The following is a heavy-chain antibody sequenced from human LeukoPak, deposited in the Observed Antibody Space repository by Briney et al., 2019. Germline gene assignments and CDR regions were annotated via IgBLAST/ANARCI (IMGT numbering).Heavy chain of an antibody. CDR2: ISSSSSYI. CDR1: GFTLSSSA. Sequence: GGSLRLSCAASGFTLSSSAMSWVRQAPGKGLEWVSSISSSSSYIYYADSVKGRFTISRDNAKNSLYLQMNSLRAEDTAVYYCARDRGFLDYWGQGTLVTVSS. J-gene: IGHJ4*02. V-gene: IGHV3-21*01. CDR3: ARDRGFLDY.